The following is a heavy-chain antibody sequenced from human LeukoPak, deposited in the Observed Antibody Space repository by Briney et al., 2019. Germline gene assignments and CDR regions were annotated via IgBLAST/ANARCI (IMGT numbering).Heavy chain of an antibody. CDR3: ARLPCTGGSCSKTFDY. CDR2: INAADSDT. J-gene: IGHJ4*02. CDR1: GYSFSSYW. V-gene: IGHV5-51*01. D-gene: IGHD2-15*01. Sequence: GESLKISCKGSGYSFSSYWIGWVRQMPGKGLEWMGLINAADSDTRYSPSFQGQVLISVDKSISTAYLQWGNLKATDTALYYCARLPCTGGSCSKTFDYWGQGTQVTVYS.